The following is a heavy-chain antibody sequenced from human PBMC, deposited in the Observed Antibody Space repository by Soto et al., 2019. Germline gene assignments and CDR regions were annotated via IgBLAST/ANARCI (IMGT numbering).Heavy chain of an antibody. D-gene: IGHD2-15*01. V-gene: IGHV3-7*01. CDR3: AREAVAATLYAFDI. J-gene: IGHJ3*02. CDR2: IKQDGSEK. Sequence: VGSLRLSCAASGFTFSSYWMSWVRQAPGKGLEWVANIKQDGSEKYYVDSVKGRFTISRDNAKNSLYLQMNSLRAEDTAVYYCAREAVAATLYAFDIWGQGTMVTVSS. CDR1: GFTFSSYW.